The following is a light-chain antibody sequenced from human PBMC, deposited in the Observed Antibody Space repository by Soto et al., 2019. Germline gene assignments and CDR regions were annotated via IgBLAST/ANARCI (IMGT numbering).Light chain of an antibody. CDR2: GAS. CDR3: MQYNKWPLRT. CDR1: QSVSSN. J-gene: IGKJ1*01. Sequence: IVMTQSPATLSVSPGQRATVSCRASQSVSSNLAWYQQKPGQAPRLLIYGASSRATGIPDRFSGSGSGTDFTLTISRLEPEDFAVYYCMQYNKWPLRTFGQGTKVDIK. V-gene: IGKV3D-15*01.